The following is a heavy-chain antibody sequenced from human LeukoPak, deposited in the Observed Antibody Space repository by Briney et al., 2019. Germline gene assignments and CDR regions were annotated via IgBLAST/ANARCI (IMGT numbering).Heavy chain of an antibody. J-gene: IGHJ4*02. V-gene: IGHV3-21*01. Sequence: GGSLRLSCVASGFHFSSYSMNWVRQAPGKGLEWVSSITGNSTYIYYADSVKGRFTISRDNAKNSLYLQMNSLRAEDTAVYYCARGWFGEFYFDYWGQGTLVTVSS. CDR1: GFHFSSYS. D-gene: IGHD3-10*01. CDR3: ARGWFGEFYFDY. CDR2: ITGNSTYI.